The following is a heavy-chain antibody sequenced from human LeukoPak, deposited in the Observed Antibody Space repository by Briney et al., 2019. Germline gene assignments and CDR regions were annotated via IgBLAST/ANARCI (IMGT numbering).Heavy chain of an antibody. CDR2: ISWNSGSI. CDR1: GFTFDDYA. CDR3: AKDMTVTTEGAFDI. J-gene: IGHJ3*02. D-gene: IGHD4-17*01. V-gene: IGHV3-9*01. Sequence: GGSLRLSCAASGFTFDDYAMHWVRQAPGKGLEWVSGISWNSGSIGYADSVKGRFTISRDNAKNSLYLQMNSLSAEDTALSYCAKDMTVTTEGAFDIWGQGTMVTVSS.